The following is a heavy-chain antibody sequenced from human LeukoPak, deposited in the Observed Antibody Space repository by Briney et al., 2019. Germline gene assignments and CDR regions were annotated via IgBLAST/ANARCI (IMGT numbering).Heavy chain of an antibody. CDR3: ARVNPLMAPGAFDI. V-gene: IGHV3-7*01. D-gene: IGHD2-8*01. J-gene: IGHJ3*02. Sequence: GGSPRLSCAASEFTLSSYWMAWVRQAPGKGLAWVANIKQDGSEKYYVDSVKGRFTISRDNARNSLYLQMNSLRAEDTAIFYCARVNPLMAPGAFDIWGQGTMVAVSS. CDR2: IKQDGSEK. CDR1: EFTLSSYW.